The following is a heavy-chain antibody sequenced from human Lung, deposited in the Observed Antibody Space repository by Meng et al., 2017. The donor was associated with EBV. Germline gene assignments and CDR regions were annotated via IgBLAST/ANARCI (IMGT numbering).Heavy chain of an antibody. V-gene: IGHV1-18*01. CDR3: SRGTPGRRYADY. CDR2: LGAHDGDT. Sequence: HAEVVHSGAEVTMPGASVMFYGNASYHTFTGYGGGSFRQAPGKGLEWMAWLGAHDGDTSHAPRFQGRVPVTADRPTATAYMELRNLRSDDTAVYYCSRGTPGRRYADYWGQGTLVTVSS. D-gene: IGHD3-10*01. J-gene: IGHJ4*02. CDR1: YHTFTGYG.